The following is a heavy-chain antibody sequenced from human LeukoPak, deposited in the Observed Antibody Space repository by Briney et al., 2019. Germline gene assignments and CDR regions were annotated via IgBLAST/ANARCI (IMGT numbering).Heavy chain of an antibody. CDR1: GYTFTSYY. Sequence: ASVKVSCKASGYTFTSYYMHWVRQAPGQGLEWMGIINPSGGSTSYAQKFQGRVTMTRDTSTSTVYMELSSLRSEDTAVYYCARDLDSSGYPSADAFDIWGQGTMVTVSS. V-gene: IGHV1-46*01. D-gene: IGHD3-22*01. CDR3: ARDLDSSGYPSADAFDI. J-gene: IGHJ3*02. CDR2: INPSGGST.